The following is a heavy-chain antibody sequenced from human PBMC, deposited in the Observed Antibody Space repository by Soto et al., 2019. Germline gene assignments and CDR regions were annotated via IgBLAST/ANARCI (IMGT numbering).Heavy chain of an antibody. V-gene: IGHV1-69*13. CDR3: AREGGRAYYYDSSGYYNFDY. J-gene: IGHJ4*02. D-gene: IGHD3-22*01. CDR2: IIPIFGTA. Sequence: SVKVSCKASGGTFSSYAISWARQAPGQGLEWMGGIIPIFGTANYAQKFQGRVTITADESTSTAYMELSSLRSEDTAVYYCAREGGRAYYYDSSGYYNFDYWGQGTLVTVSS. CDR1: GGTFSSYA.